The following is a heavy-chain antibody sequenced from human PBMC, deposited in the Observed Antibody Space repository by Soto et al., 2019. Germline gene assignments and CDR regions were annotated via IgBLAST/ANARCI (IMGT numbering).Heavy chain of an antibody. D-gene: IGHD4-17*01. CDR3: ARGTNRDGLHYYGMDV. CDR1: GGTLSSYA. V-gene: IGHV1-69*13. Sequence: GASVKVSCKASGGTLSSYAISWVRQAPGQGLEWMGGIIPIFGTANYAQKFQGRVTITADESTSTAYMELSSLRSEDTAVYYCARGTNRDGLHYYGMDVWGQGTTVTVSS. J-gene: IGHJ6*02. CDR2: IIPIFGTA.